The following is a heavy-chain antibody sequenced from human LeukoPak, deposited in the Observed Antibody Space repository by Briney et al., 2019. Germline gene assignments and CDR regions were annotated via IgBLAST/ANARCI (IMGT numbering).Heavy chain of an antibody. D-gene: IGHD6-13*01. Sequence: SETQSLNCTVSGRSNSGYYWGWTRHPPGKGLEGVGYIYYIGSTIHNPSLKSRVPISVETPKNHFSLKLSSVTAADTDVYYCVKATAAGPRYYYGMDVWGKGTTVTVSS. CDR1: GRSNSGYY. CDR3: VKATAAGPRYYYGMDV. CDR2: IYYIGST. J-gene: IGHJ6*04. V-gene: IGHV4-59*01.